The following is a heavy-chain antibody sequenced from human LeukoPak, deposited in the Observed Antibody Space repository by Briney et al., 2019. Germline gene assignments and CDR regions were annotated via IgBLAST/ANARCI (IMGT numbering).Heavy chain of an antibody. V-gene: IGHV4-34*01. D-gene: IGHD2-15*01. J-gene: IGHJ4*02. CDR1: GGSFSGYY. Sequence: SETLSLTCAVYGGSFSGYYWSWIRQPPGKGLEWIGEINHSGSTNYNPSLKSRVTISVDTSKNQFSLKLSSVTAADTAVYYCARVDCSGGSCCLDYWGQGTLVTVSS. CDR2: INHSGST. CDR3: ARVDCSGGSCCLDY.